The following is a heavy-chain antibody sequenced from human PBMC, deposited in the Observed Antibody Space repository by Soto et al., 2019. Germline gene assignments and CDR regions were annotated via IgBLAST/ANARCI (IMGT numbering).Heavy chain of an antibody. Sequence: ASVKVSCKASGYTFTSYGISWVRQAPGQGLEWMGWISAYNGNTNYAQKLQGRVTMTTDTSTSTAYMELRSLRSDDTAVYYCASKYLWSGDYVKAFEIWGQGTMVTVSS. D-gene: IGHD4-17*01. CDR3: ASKYLWSGDYVKAFEI. J-gene: IGHJ3*02. CDR1: GYTFTSYG. V-gene: IGHV1-18*01. CDR2: ISAYNGNT.